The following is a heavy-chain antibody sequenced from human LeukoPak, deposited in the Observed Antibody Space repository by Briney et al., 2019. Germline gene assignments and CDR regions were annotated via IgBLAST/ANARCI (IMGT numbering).Heavy chain of an antibody. Sequence: PGGSLRLSCQTSGFVSRNYGMHWVRQAPGKGLEWVAFVRYDGSNEYYADSVKGRFTISRDNSRNTLYLRMNSLRAEDTGVYSCAKDSNSGYVSVGPDYWGLGTLVTVSS. CDR3: AKDSNSGYVSVGPDY. CDR2: VRYDGSNE. CDR1: GFVSRNYG. V-gene: IGHV3-30*02. J-gene: IGHJ4*02. D-gene: IGHD3-22*01.